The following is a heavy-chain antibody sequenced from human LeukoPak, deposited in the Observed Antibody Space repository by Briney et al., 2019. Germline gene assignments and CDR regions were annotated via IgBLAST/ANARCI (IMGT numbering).Heavy chain of an antibody. V-gene: IGHV3-64*01. J-gene: IGHJ4*02. CDR3: TRGPGYDYVWGSYRADY. D-gene: IGHD3-16*02. CDR2: ITSSGGST. CDR1: GFIFNSYA. Sequence: GRSLRLSCAASGFIFNSYAMHWVRQAPGRGLEYVSAITSSGGSTFYANSVKGRFIISRDNSNNTLYLQMGSLRAEDMAVYYCTRGPGYDYVWGSYRADYWGQGTLVTVSS.